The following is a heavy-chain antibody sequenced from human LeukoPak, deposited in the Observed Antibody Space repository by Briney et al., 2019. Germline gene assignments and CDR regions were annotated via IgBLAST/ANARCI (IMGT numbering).Heavy chain of an antibody. CDR3: ASNSGYEKGY. V-gene: IGHV3-23*01. CDR1: GFTFSSYG. Sequence: GGSLRLSCAASGFTFSSYGMSWVRQAPGKGLEWVSAIGTAGDTYYPDSVRGRFTISRDNSKNTLYLQMNSLRAEDTAVYYCASNSGYEKGYWGQGTLATVSS. CDR2: IGTAGDT. D-gene: IGHD5-12*01. J-gene: IGHJ4*02.